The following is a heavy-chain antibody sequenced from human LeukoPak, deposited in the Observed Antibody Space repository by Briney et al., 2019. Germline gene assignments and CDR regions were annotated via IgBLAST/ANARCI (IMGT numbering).Heavy chain of an antibody. CDR1: DFTFANYA. Sequence: GGSLRLSCVGSDFTFANYAMTWVRLTPGKGLEWVSSIKGSGSYAMYADSVGGRFTTSRDNSRNTIFLQMTSLRAEDTSIYYCGRAPNGDYIGAFEFWGLGTLVSVSS. V-gene: IGHV3-23*01. D-gene: IGHD4-17*01. CDR3: GRAPNGDYIGAFEF. CDR2: IKGSGSYA. J-gene: IGHJ3*01.